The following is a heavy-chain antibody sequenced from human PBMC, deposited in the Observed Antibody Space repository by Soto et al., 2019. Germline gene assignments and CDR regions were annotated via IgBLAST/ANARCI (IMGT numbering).Heavy chain of an antibody. CDR1: GVTISSYA. Sequence: EVELLESGGGLIQPGGSLSLSCVASGVTISSYAMSWVRQAPGKGPEWVLGISGSCVKVNYTDSVKGRFTISRDNSKNTLFRQMDVLRAEDTGIYFCARESTAYPGALDDAFDLWGPGTLVTVSS. D-gene: IGHD1-1*01. CDR3: ARESTAYPGALDDAFDL. J-gene: IGHJ3*01. CDR2: ISGSCVKV. V-gene: IGHV3-23*01.